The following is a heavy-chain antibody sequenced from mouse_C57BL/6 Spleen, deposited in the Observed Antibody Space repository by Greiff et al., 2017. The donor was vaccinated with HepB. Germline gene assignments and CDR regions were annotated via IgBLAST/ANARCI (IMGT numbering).Heavy chain of an antibody. J-gene: IGHJ2*01. CDR1: GYTFTSYW. Sequence: QVQLQQPGAELVKPGASVKLSCKASGYTFTSYWMHWVKQRPGQGLEWIGMIHPNSGSTNYNEKFKSKATLTVDKSSSTAYMPLSILTSEDSAVYYCARRGPYDDDGTGHFDYWGQGTTLTVSS. D-gene: IGHD2-4*01. CDR3: ARRGPYDDDGTGHFDY. V-gene: IGHV1-64*01. CDR2: IHPNSGST.